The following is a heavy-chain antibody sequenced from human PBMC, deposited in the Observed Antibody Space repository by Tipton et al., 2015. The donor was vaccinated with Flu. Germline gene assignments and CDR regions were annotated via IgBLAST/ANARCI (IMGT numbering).Heavy chain of an antibody. D-gene: IGHD1-26*01. CDR3: AKDSLVGATRPFDY. V-gene: IGHV4-38-2*02. Sequence: TLSLTCAVSGDSISSRYYWGWIRQPPGRGLEWIGNIHRTGSTYFNPSLTGRVTISVDTSKNQFSLRLTSVTAADTAVYYCAKDSLVGATRPFDYWGQGTLVTVSS. CDR1: GDSISSRYY. CDR2: IHRTGST. J-gene: IGHJ4*02.